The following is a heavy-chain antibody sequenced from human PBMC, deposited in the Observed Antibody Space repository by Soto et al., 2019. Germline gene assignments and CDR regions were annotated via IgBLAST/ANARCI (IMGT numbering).Heavy chain of an antibody. CDR3: VKDLYYYDSSGYYPFDP. D-gene: IGHD3-22*01. CDR2: ISSNGGST. CDR1: GFTFSSYA. J-gene: IGHJ5*02. V-gene: IGHV3-64D*06. Sequence: GGSLRLSCSASGFTFSSYAMHWVRQAPGKGLEYVSAISSNGGSTYYADSVKDRFTISRDNSKNTLYLQMSSLRAEDTAVYYCVKDLYYYDSSGYYPFDPWGQGTMVTVYS.